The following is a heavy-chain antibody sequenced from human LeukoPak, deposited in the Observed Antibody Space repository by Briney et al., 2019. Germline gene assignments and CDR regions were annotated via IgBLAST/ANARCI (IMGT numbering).Heavy chain of an antibody. CDR3: ARDQEAYCSSTSCYEYSYYMDV. Sequence: SETLSLTCAVYGGSFSGYYWSWIRQPPGKGLEWIGEINHSGSTNYNPSLKSRVTISVDTSKNQFSLKLSSVTAADTAVYYCARDQEAYCSSTSCYEYSYYMDVWGKGTTVTISS. CDR1: GGSFSGYY. V-gene: IGHV4-34*01. D-gene: IGHD2-2*01. CDR2: INHSGST. J-gene: IGHJ6*03.